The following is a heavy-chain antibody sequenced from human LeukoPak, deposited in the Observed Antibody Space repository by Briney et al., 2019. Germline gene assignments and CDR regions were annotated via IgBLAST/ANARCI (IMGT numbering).Heavy chain of an antibody. D-gene: IGHD2-21*02. V-gene: IGHV4-34*01. Sequence: SETLSLTCAVYGGSFSGYYWSWIRQPPGKGLEWIGEINHSGSTNYNPSLKSRVTTSVDTSKNQFSLKLSSVTAADTAVYYCAETYCGGDCYPGAFDIWGQGTMVTVSS. CDR2: INHSGST. J-gene: IGHJ3*02. CDR3: AETYCGGDCYPGAFDI. CDR1: GGSFSGYY.